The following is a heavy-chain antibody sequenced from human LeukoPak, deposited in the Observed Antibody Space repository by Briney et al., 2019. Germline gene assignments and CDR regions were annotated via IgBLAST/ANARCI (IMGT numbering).Heavy chain of an antibody. Sequence: SETLSLXCAVSGYSISSGYYWGWIRQPPGKGLEWIGSIYHSGSTYYNPSLKSRVTISVDTSKNQFSLKLSSVTAADTAVYYCARPEITGTQNWGQGTLVTVSS. D-gene: IGHD1-7*01. CDR2: IYHSGST. CDR1: GYSISSGYY. V-gene: IGHV4-38-2*01. CDR3: ARPEITGTQN. J-gene: IGHJ4*02.